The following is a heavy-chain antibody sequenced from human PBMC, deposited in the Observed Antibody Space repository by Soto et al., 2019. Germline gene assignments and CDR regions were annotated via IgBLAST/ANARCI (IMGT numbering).Heavy chain of an antibody. CDR3: ASQIRYSSSSDYFDY. CDR2: ISGSGGST. V-gene: IGHV3-23*01. D-gene: IGHD6-6*01. Sequence: GGSLRLSCAASGFTFSSYAMSWVRQAPGKGLEWVSAISGSGGSTYYADSVKGRFTISRDNSKNTLYLQMNSLRAEDTAVYYCASQIRYSSSSDYFDYWGQGTLVTVSS. J-gene: IGHJ4*02. CDR1: GFTFSSYA.